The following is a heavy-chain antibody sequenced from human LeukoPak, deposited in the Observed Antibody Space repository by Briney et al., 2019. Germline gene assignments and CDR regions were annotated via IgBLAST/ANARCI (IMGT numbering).Heavy chain of an antibody. V-gene: IGHV3-48*01. Sequence: PGGSLRLSCAASGFTFSSYSMNWVRQAPGKGLEGVSYSSSSSSTIYYADSVKGRFTISRDNAKNSLYLQMNTLRAEDTAVYYCARDITYYDFWSGYYTEANYGMDVWGQGTTVTVSS. J-gene: IGHJ6*02. D-gene: IGHD3-3*01. CDR3: ARDITYYDFWSGYYTEANYGMDV. CDR2: SSSSSSTI. CDR1: GFTFSSYS.